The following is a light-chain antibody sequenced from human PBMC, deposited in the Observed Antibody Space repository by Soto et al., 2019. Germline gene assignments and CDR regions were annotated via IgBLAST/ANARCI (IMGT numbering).Light chain of an antibody. CDR3: QQYGSSPPVT. J-gene: IGKJ4*01. V-gene: IGKV3-20*01. CDR2: GAS. Sequence: EIVLTQSPGTLSLSPGERATLSCRASQSVSSSYLAWYQQKPGQAPRLLIYGASSRATGIPDRFSGSGSGTYVTLTISRLEPEDFAVYYCQQYGSSPPVTFGGGTKVEIK. CDR1: QSVSSSY.